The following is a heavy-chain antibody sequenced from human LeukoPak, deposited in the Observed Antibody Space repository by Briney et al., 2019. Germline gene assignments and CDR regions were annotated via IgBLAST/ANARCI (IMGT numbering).Heavy chain of an antibody. D-gene: IGHD3-22*01. CDR2: IYYSGSP. V-gene: IGHV4-59*08. CDR3: ARLHYDSSGYYYFDY. CDR1: GGSISSYY. J-gene: IGHJ4*02. Sequence: PSETLSLTCTVSGGSISSYYWSWIRQPPGKGLEWIGYIYYSGSPNYNPSLKSRVTISVDTSKNQFSLKLSSVTAADTAVYYCARLHYDSSGYYYFDYWGQGTLVTVSS.